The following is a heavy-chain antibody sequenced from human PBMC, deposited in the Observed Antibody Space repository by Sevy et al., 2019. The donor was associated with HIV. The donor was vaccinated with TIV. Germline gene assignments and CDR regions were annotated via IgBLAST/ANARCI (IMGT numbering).Heavy chain of an antibody. Sequence: ASVKVSCKASGYTFTHYAVNWVRQAPGQGLEWMGWINTDTGNPTYAQGFTGRFVFSLDTSVSTASLQISSLKAEDTAVYFCARDPGLLSYYYDAQYFQHWGQGTLVTVSS. J-gene: IGHJ1*01. V-gene: IGHV7-4-1*02. D-gene: IGHD3-22*01. CDR3: ARDPGLLSYYYDAQYFQH. CDR1: GYTFTHYA. CDR2: INTDTGNP.